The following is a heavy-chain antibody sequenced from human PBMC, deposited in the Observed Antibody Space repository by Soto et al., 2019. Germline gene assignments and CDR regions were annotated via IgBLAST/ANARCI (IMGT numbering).Heavy chain of an antibody. CDR1: GFTFSSYS. D-gene: IGHD4-4*01. CDR3: ARGGLTTTRNWFDP. V-gene: IGHV3-21*01. CDR2: ISSSSSYI. J-gene: IGHJ5*02. Sequence: GGSLRLSCAASGFTFSSYSMNWVRRAPGKGLEWVSSISSSSSYIYYADSVKGRFTISRDNAKNSLYLQMNSLRAEDTAVYYCARGGLTTTRNWFDPWGQGTLVTVSS.